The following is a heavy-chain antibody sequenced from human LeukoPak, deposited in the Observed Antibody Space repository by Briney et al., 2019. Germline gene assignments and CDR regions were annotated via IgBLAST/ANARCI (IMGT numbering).Heavy chain of an antibody. Sequence: SVKVSCKASGGTFSSDAISWVRQAPGQGLEWMGGIIPIFGTANYAQKFQGRVTITTDESTSTAYMELSSLRSEDTAVYYCARTLDMSGAGGVYYYYMDVWGKGTTVTVSS. CDR1: GGTFSSDA. J-gene: IGHJ6*03. V-gene: IGHV1-69*05. CDR2: IIPIFGTA. D-gene: IGHD3-16*01. CDR3: ARTLDMSGAGGVYYYYMDV.